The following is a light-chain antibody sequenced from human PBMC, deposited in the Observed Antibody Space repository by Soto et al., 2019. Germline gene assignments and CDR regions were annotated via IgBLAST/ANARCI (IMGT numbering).Light chain of an antibody. CDR3: QQRSGWPWT. CDR1: ESVTDY. Sequence: EIVLTQSPASLSLSPGESGTLSCRASESVTDYLAWYQQKPGQAPRLLVYDVSNSATGIPARFSGGGSGTDFTLTISNVEPEDFAVYYCQQRSGWPWTFGQGTKVDIK. CDR2: DVS. V-gene: IGKV3-11*01. J-gene: IGKJ1*01.